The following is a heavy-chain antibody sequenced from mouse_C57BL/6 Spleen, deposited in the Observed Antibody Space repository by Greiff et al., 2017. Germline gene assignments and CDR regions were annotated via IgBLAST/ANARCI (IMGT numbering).Heavy chain of an antibody. J-gene: IGHJ4*01. Sequence: EVQRVESGGGLVKPGGSLKLSCAASGFTFSDYGMHWVRQAPEKGLEWVAYISSGSSTIYYADTVKGRFTISRDNAKDTLFLQMTSLRSEDTAMYYCARRGRNLTTVVATDAMDYWGQGTSVTVSS. CDR3: ARRGRNLTTVVATDAMDY. CDR1: GFTFSDYG. CDR2: ISSGSSTI. D-gene: IGHD1-1*01. V-gene: IGHV5-17*01.